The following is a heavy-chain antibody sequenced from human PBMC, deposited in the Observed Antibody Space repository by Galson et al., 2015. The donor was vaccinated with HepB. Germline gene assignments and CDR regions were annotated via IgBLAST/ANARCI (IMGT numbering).Heavy chain of an antibody. CDR3: ARALLHYYGSGSYSG. D-gene: IGHD3-10*01. CDR2: ISSSSSTI. V-gene: IGHV3-48*02. J-gene: IGHJ4*02. Sequence: SLRLSCAASGFTFSSYSMNWVRQAPGKGLEWVSYISSSSSTIYYADSVKGRFTISRDNAKNSLYLQMNSLRDEDTAVYYCARALLHYYGSGSYSGWGQGTLVTVSS. CDR1: GFTFSSYS.